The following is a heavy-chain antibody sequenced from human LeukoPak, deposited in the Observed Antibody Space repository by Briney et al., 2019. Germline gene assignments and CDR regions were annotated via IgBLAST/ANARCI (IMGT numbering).Heavy chain of an antibody. J-gene: IGHJ4*02. V-gene: IGHV1-18*01. Sequence: ASVKVSCKASGYTFTSYGISWVRQAPGQGLEWMGWISAYNDNTNYAQKLQGRVTMTTDTSTSTAYMELRSLRSDDAAVYYCARARLDYYDSSGYFVDYWGQGTLVTVSS. CDR3: ARARLDYYDSSGYFVDY. CDR1: GYTFTSYG. CDR2: ISAYNDNT. D-gene: IGHD3-22*01.